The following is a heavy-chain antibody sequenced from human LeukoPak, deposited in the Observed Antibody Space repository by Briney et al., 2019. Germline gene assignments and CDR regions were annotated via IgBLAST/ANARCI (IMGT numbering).Heavy chain of an antibody. CDR2: ISSTSGYI. CDR1: GFTFSTYA. D-gene: IGHD5-12*01. Sequence: GGSLRLSCAAAGFTFSTYAMSWVRQAPGKGLEWVSSISSTSGYIYYADSVKGRFTISRDNAKNSLYLQMNSLRAEDTAVYYCARDTSGGYTYYFDSWGQGTLVTVSS. J-gene: IGHJ4*02. CDR3: ARDTSGGYTYYFDS. V-gene: IGHV3-21*01.